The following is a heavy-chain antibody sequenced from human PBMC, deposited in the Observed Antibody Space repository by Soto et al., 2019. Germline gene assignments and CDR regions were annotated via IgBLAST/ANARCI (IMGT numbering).Heavy chain of an antibody. J-gene: IGHJ5*02. CDR3: ARLRIATNNYKWFDP. V-gene: IGHV4-31*03. CDR2: IYVTGAV. Sequence: TSETLSLTFSVSGAALNSGNYYWSWIRQVPGKGLEWIGHIYVTGAVDYNPSLKDRITISQYTSERQFSLNLRLVTAADTAVYYCARLRIATNNYKWFDPWGQGTLVTVSS. CDR1: GAALNSGNYY. D-gene: IGHD2-21*01.